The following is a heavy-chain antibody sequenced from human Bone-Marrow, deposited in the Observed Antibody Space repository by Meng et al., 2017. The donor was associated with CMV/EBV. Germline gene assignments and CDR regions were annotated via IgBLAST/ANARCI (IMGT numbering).Heavy chain of an antibody. CDR1: GYTFTEFY. D-gene: IGHD6-19*01. J-gene: IGHJ4*02. CDR2: INPHNGVT. V-gene: IGHV1-2*02. CDR3: ARVPRVGSGWYDFDY. Sequence: ASVKVSCKASGYTFTEFYIHWVRQAPGQGLEWMGCINPHNGVTNYTHNFKGRFTLTRDTSISTACMELSRLRSDDTAVYYCARVPRVGSGWYDFDYWGQGTLVTVPS.